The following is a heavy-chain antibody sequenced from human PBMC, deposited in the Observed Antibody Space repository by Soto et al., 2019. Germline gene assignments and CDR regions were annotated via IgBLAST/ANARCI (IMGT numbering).Heavy chain of an antibody. Sequence: EVQLLESGGGLVQRGGSLRLSCAASGFTFSSCAMGWVRQAPGKGLEWVSSISGSGATTYYADSVKGRFTISRDNSRDTLNWEINDVGGGDSVVYYCAKKVALRPSNHFYGLDVWCQGTTVTVSS. CDR1: GFTFSSCA. CDR3: AKKVALRPSNHFYGLDV. J-gene: IGHJ6*02. D-gene: IGHD5-12*01. CDR2: ISGSGATT. V-gene: IGHV3-23*01.